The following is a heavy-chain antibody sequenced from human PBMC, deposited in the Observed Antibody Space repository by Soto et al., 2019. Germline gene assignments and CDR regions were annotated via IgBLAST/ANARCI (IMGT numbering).Heavy chain of an antibody. CDR1: GGTFSSYA. Sequence: EASVKVSCKASGGTFSSYAISWVRQAPGQGLEWMGWISAYNGNTNYAQKLQGRVTMTTDTSTSTAYMELRSLRSDDTAVYYCAREVEAAAGTSYYFDYWGQGTLVTVSS. CDR3: AREVEAAAGTSYYFDY. J-gene: IGHJ4*02. CDR2: ISAYNGNT. V-gene: IGHV1-18*01. D-gene: IGHD6-13*01.